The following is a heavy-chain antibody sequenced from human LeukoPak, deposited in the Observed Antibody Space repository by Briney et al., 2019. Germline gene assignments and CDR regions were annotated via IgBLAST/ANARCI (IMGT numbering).Heavy chain of an antibody. J-gene: IGHJ4*02. CDR2: INHSGST. CDR1: GGSFTTHN. CDR3: LYCGGDCSFDY. D-gene: IGHD2-21*02. Sequence: PSETLSLTCAVYGGSFTTHNYNWIRQPPGKGLEWIGKINHSGSTNYNPSLESRVTISLDTSKNQFSLRPSSVTAADTAVYYCLYCGGDCSFDYWGQGTLVTVSS. V-gene: IGHV4-34*01.